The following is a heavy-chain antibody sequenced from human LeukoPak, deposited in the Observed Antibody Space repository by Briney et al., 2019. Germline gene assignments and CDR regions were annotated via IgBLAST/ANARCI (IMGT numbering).Heavy chain of an antibody. CDR3: ARVPRSGGDCYFDY. CDR2: IYTSGST. J-gene: IGHJ4*02. D-gene: IGHD2-21*02. V-gene: IGHV4-4*09. Sequence: ASETLSLTCTVSGGSISSYHWSWIRQPPGKGLEWIGYIYTSGSTNYNPSLKSRVTISVDTSKNQFSLKLSSVTAADTAVYYCARVPRSGGDCYFDYWGQGTLVTVSS. CDR1: GGSISSYH.